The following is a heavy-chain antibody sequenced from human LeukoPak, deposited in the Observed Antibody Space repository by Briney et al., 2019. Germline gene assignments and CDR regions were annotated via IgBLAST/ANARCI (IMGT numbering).Heavy chain of an antibody. D-gene: IGHD4-17*01. CDR1: GFTFSSYG. V-gene: IGHV3-30*18. CDR3: AKDDYGDYGETFDY. CDR2: ISYDGSNK. Sequence: PGGSLRLSCAASGFTFSSYGMHWVRQAPGKGLEWVAVISYDGSNKYYADSVKGRFTISRDNSKNTLYLQMNSLRAEDTAVYYCAKDDYGDYGETFDYWGQGTLVTVSS. J-gene: IGHJ4*02.